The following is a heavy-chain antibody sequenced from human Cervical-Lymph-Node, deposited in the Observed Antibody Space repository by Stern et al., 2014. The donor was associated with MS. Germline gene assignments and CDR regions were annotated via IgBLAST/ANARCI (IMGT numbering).Heavy chain of an antibody. CDR3: ARGFRFGGRVFYFDL. J-gene: IGHJ2*01. Sequence: QVQLQESGPGLVKPSQTLSLTCTVSGVSVSRGAYFWSWIRQHPGKGLDWIGYISYGGSTYYSPSLKSLLTISIDTSRNQFSLKLNSVTAADTAVYYCARGFRFGGRVFYFDLWGRGTLVTVSS. CDR1: GVSVSRGAYF. CDR2: ISYGGST. D-gene: IGHD3-10*01. V-gene: IGHV4-31*01.